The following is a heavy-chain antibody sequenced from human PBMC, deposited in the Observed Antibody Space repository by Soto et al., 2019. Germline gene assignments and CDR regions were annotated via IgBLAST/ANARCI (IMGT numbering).Heavy chain of an antibody. CDR3: ARGRYCPTGICFPNWFDA. V-gene: IGHV4-30-4*01. CDR1: GDPVPPVANL. CDR2: IYKRTAT. J-gene: IGHJ5*02. Sequence: LTSPVTGDPVPPVANLWTWIRQPPGQALKYIGYIYKRTATYYNPSFESRVPISLDTSKSQFSLNVTSVTAADTAVYFFARGRYCPTGICFPNWFDAWGQGTLVTVSS. D-gene: IGHD2-15*01.